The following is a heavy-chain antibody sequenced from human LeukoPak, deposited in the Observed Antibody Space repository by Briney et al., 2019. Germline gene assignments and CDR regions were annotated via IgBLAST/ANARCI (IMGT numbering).Heavy chain of an antibody. V-gene: IGHV3-23*01. Sequence: GGSLRLSCAASGFTFSSYAMNWVRQAPGKGLEWVSAISGSGDSTYYADSVKGRFTISRGNSKNTLYLQMNSLRAEDTAVYYCAKGSSGSFYSHFDYWGQGTLVTVSS. D-gene: IGHD3-10*01. CDR2: ISGSGDST. CDR1: GFTFSSYA. CDR3: AKGSSGSFYSHFDY. J-gene: IGHJ4*02.